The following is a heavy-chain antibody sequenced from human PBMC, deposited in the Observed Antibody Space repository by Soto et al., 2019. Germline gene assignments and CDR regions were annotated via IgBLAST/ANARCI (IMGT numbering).Heavy chain of an antibody. CDR2: IDPSDSYT. CDR1: GYIFTSYW. J-gene: IGHJ6*02. Sequence: GESLKISCNGSGYIFTSYWISWVRQMPGKGLEWMGRIDPSDSYTNYSPSFQGHVTISADKSISTAYLQWSSLKASDTAMYYCARETTSVTTPYGMDVWGQGTTVTAP. V-gene: IGHV5-10-1*01. D-gene: IGHD4-4*01. CDR3: ARETTSVTTPYGMDV.